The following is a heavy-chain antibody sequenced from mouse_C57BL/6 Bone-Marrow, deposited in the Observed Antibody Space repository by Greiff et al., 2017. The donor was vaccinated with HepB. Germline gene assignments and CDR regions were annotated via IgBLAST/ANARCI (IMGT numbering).Heavy chain of an antibody. CDR3: ARSEYYYGSSYAMDY. V-gene: IGHV1-81*01. Sequence: VQVVESGAELARPGASVKLSCKASGYTFTSYGISWVKQRTGQGLEWIGEIYPRSGNTYYNEKFKGKATLTADKSSSTAYMELRSLTSEDSAVYFCARSEYYYGSSYAMDYWGQGTSVTVSS. CDR2: IYPRSGNT. J-gene: IGHJ4*01. D-gene: IGHD1-1*01. CDR1: GYTFTSYG.